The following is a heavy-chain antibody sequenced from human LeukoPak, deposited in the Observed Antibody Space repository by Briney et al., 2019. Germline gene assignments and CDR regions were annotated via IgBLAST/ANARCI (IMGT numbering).Heavy chain of an antibody. D-gene: IGHD1-26*01. CDR1: GFTFSSNG. V-gene: IGHV3-21*01. J-gene: IGHJ4*02. CDR2: ISYTGTYI. Sequence: GGSLRLSCAASGFTFSSNGMNWVRQAPGKGLEWVSSISYTGTYIYYRESVKGRFTISRDNAENSLYLEMNSLRVEDTAIYYCVRDRGSYRPIDYWGQGTLVTVSS. CDR3: VRDRGSYRPIDY.